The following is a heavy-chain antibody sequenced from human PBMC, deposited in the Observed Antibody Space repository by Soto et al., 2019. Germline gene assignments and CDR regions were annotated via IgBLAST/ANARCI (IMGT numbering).Heavy chain of an antibody. CDR1: GYTFTSYD. CDR2: MNPNSGNT. D-gene: IGHD5-12*01. J-gene: IGHJ6*02. CDR3: AXVWDGYNGHYYYYGMDV. V-gene: IGHV1-8*01. Sequence: GASVKVSCKASGYTFTSYDINWVRQATGQGLEWMGWMNPNSGNTGYAQKFQDRVTMTRNASISTVYMELSSLRSEDTAVYYCAXVWDGYNGHYYYYGMDVWGQGTTVTVSS.